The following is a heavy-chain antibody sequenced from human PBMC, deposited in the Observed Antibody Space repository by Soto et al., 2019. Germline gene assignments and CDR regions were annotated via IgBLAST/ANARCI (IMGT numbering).Heavy chain of an antibody. CDR3: ARVAVRGELFAAFDF. CDR2: IVPLFATP. J-gene: IGHJ4*02. V-gene: IGHV1-69*01. D-gene: IGHD1-26*01. Sequence: QVQLLQSGPEVRRPGSSVKLSCKTSGGNFRSYGINWVRQAPGQGLEWMGGIVPLFATPTYAQKLQGRLTVTADDSTNTVYMDLATLRSEDTALYYCARVAVRGELFAAFDFWGRGALITVSS. CDR1: GGNFRSYG.